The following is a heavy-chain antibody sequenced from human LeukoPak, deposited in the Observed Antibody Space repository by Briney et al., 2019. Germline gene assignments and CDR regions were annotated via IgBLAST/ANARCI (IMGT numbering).Heavy chain of an antibody. V-gene: IGHV3-21*01. CDR1: GFTFSSYS. CDR3: ARTGGYYYDSSGYYVLL. Sequence: GGSLRLSCAASGFTFSSYSMNWVRQAPGKGLEWVSSISSSSCYIYYADSVKGRFTISRDNAKNSLYLQMNSLRAEDTAVYYCARTGGYYYDSSGYYVLLWGQGTLVTVSS. CDR2: ISSSSCYI. J-gene: IGHJ4*02. D-gene: IGHD3-22*01.